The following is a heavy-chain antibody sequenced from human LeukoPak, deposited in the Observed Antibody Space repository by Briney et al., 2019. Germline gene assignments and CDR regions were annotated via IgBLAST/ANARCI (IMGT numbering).Heavy chain of an antibody. CDR3: ARDQGVIVAAGTLVDY. J-gene: IGHJ4*02. CDR1: GFTFSSYW. Sequence: GGSLRLSCAASGFTFSSYWMSWVRQAPGKGLEWVANIKQDGSEKYYVDSVKGRFTISRDNAKNSLYLQMNSLRAEDTAVYYCARDQGVIVAAGTLVDYWGQGTLVTVSS. D-gene: IGHD6-13*01. CDR2: IKQDGSEK. V-gene: IGHV3-7*01.